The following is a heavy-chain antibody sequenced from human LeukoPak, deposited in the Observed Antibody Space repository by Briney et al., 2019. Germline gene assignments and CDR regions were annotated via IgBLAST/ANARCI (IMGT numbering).Heavy chain of an antibody. J-gene: IGHJ4*02. CDR2: FYNSGSS. CDR1: GGSISDYY. D-gene: IGHD5-12*01. V-gene: IGHV4-59*01. Sequence: SETLSLTCTVSGGSISDYYRGWIRQPPGKGLEWIGYFYNSGSSTYNPSLKSRVTISVDTSKEQFSLKVNSVTAADTAVYYCASSDIRGYSGYERNDYWGQGTLVTVSS. CDR3: ASSDIRGYSGYERNDY.